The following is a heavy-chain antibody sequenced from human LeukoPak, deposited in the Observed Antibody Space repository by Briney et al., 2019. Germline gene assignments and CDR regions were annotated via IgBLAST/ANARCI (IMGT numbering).Heavy chain of an antibody. Sequence: SETLSLTCTVYGGSFSHNYWNWIRQPPGKGLEWIGEIHPSGTTTYNPSLESRVSISVDTPNNQFSLTATSVTAADTAIYYCARGVDSAKVGYWGRGTLVTVSS. CDR2: IHPSGTT. D-gene: IGHD3-3*01. V-gene: IGHV4-34*01. CDR3: ARGVDSAKVGY. CDR1: GGSFSHNY. J-gene: IGHJ4*02.